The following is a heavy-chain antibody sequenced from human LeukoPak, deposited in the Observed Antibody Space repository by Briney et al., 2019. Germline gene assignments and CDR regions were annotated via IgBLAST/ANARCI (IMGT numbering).Heavy chain of an antibody. Sequence: SETLSLTCTVSGGSISSYYWSWIRQPPCKGLDWTGYIYYSGSTNYNPSLKSRVTISVDTSKNQFSLKLSSVTAADTAVYYCARVRPTYYYDSSGYYDYRGQGTLVTVSS. V-gene: IGHV4-59*01. CDR2: IYYSGST. D-gene: IGHD3-22*01. J-gene: IGHJ4*02. CDR1: GGSISSYY. CDR3: ARVRPTYYYDSSGYYDY.